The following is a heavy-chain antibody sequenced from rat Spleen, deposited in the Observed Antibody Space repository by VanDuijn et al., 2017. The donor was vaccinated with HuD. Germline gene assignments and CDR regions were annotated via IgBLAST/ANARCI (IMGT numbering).Heavy chain of an antibody. CDR2: IWSGGNT. J-gene: IGHJ3*01. CDR3: TRSYGGYTQHWFAY. CDR1: GFSLNNYG. D-gene: IGHD1-11*01. V-gene: IGHV2-15*01. Sequence: QVQLKESGPGLVQPSQTLSLTCTVSGFSLNNYGVIWVRQPPGKGLEWMGAIWSGGNTDYNSALKSRLTINRDTSKSQVILKMNSLQTDDTAIYFCTRSYGGYTQHWFAYWGQGTLVTVSS.